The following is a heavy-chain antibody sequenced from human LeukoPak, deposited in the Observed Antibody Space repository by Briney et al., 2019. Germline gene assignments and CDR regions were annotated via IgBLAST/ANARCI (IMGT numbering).Heavy chain of an antibody. CDR3: ARDSVQQWLVPRAGWFDP. CDR2: IYTSGST. V-gene: IGHV4-4*07. CDR1: GGSISSCY. D-gene: IGHD6-19*01. Sequence: SETLSLTCTVSGGSISSCYWSWIRQPAGKGLEWIGRIYTSGSTNYNPSLKSRVTMSVDTSKNQFSLKLSSVTAADTAVYYCARDSVQQWLVPRAGWFDPWGQGTLVTVSS. J-gene: IGHJ5*02.